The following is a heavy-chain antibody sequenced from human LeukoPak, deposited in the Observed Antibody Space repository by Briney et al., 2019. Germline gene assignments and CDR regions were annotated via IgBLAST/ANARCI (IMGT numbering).Heavy chain of an antibody. J-gene: IGHJ4*02. CDR3: ARSPGAAAPYYFDY. Sequence: ASVKVSCKASGYTFTSYGISWVRQAPGQGLEWMGWISAYNGNTNYAQKFQGRVTITADKSTSTAYMELSSLRSEDTAVYYCARSPGAAAPYYFDYWGQGTLVTVSS. CDR2: ISAYNGNT. V-gene: IGHV1-18*01. CDR1: GYTFTSYG. D-gene: IGHD6-13*01.